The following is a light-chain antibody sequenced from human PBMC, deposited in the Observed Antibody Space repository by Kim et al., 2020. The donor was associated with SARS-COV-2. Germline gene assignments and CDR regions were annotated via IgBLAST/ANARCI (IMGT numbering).Light chain of an antibody. V-gene: IGLV3-1*01. CDR1: RLGDKY. Sequence: SYELTRPPSVSVSPGQTASITCSGDRLGDKYACWYQQKPGQSPVVVIYQDNKRPSGIPERFSGSNSGNTATLTISGTQAMDEADYYCQAWDSSLGVFGTG. CDR3: QAWDSSLGV. J-gene: IGLJ1*01. CDR2: QDN.